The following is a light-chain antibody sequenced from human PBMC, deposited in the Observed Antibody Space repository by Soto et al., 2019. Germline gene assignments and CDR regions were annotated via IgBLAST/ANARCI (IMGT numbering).Light chain of an antibody. J-gene: IGKJ3*01. CDR3: QQYGSSPFT. V-gene: IGKV3-20*01. Sequence: EIVLTQSPGTLSLSPWERATLSCMASQSVSSYLAWYQQKTGQAPRVLIYGASSRATGIPDRFSGSGSGTDFTLTISRLEPEDFAVYYCQQYGSSPFTFGPGTKVDIK. CDR2: GAS. CDR1: QSVSSY.